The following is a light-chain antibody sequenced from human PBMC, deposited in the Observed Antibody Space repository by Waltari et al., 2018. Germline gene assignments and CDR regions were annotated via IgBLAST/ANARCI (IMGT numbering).Light chain of an antibody. CDR3: QHYVRLPAT. V-gene: IGKV3-20*01. CDR2: GAS. Sequence: VFPQSPGTLSGSPGERATRSCRASQSVNTSLAWYQQKPGQAPTLLIYGASTRATGIPDRFTGSGSGTDFSLTISRLEPEDFAIYYCQHYVRLPATFGQGTKVEIK. J-gene: IGKJ1*01. CDR1: QSVNTS.